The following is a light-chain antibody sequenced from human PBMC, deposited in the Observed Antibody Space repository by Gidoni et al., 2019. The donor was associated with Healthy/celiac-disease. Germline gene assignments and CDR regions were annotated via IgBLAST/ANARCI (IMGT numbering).Light chain of an antibody. Sequence: QSVLTQPSSVSEAPGQRVTISCTGSSSNIGAGYDVHWYQQLPGTAPKLLIYGNSNRPSGVPDRFFGSKSGTSASLAITGLQAEDEADYYCQSYDSSLSVVFGGGTKLTVL. V-gene: IGLV1-40*01. J-gene: IGLJ2*01. CDR2: GNS. CDR1: SSNIGAGYD. CDR3: QSYDSSLSVV.